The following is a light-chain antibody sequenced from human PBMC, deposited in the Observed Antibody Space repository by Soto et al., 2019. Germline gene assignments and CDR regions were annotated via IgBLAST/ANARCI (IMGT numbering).Light chain of an antibody. CDR3: GTWDTSLSGGL. CDR2: ENN. CDR1: SSNIGNNY. J-gene: IGLJ3*02. V-gene: IGLV1-51*02. Sequence: QSVLTQPPSVSAAPGRKVTISCSGSSSNIGNNYVSWYQQLPGTAPKLLIYENNKRPSGIPDRFSASKSGTSATLGITGLQTGDEADYYCGTWDTSLSGGLFGGGTKLTVL.